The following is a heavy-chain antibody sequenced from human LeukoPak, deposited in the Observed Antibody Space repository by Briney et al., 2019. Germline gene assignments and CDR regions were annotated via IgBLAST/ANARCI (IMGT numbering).Heavy chain of an antibody. CDR1: GFTFSSYG. CDR3: ARYATPHYYDSSGYLRY. CDR2: IWYDGSNK. Sequence: GGSLRLSCAASGFTFSSYGMHWVRQAPGKGLEWVAVIWYDGSNKYYADSVKGRFTISRDNSKNTLYLQMNSLRAEDTAVYYCARYATPHYYDSSGYLRYWGQGTLVTVSS. D-gene: IGHD3-22*01. V-gene: IGHV3-33*01. J-gene: IGHJ4*02.